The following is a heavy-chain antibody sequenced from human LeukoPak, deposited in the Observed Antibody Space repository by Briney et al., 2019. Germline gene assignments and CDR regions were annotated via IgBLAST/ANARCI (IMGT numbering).Heavy chain of an antibody. CDR1: GYRFTSYW. V-gene: IGHV5-51*01. Sequence: GESLKISCKGSGYRFTSYWIGWVRQMPGKGLEWMGIINPGDSDTRYSPSFQGQVTISADKSISTAYLQWSRLKASDTAMYYCARHPDCTRTSCYVDYYGMDVWGQGTTVTVSS. J-gene: IGHJ6*02. CDR2: INPGDSDT. D-gene: IGHD2-2*01. CDR3: ARHPDCTRTSCYVDYYGMDV.